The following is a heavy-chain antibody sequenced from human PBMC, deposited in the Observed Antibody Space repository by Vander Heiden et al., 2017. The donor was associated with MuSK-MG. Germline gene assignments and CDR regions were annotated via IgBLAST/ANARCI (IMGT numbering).Heavy chain of an antibody. CDR2: IIPILGIA. V-gene: IGHV1-69*04. CDR1: GGTFSSYA. CDR3: ASELSDSSGYGVY. Sequence: QVQLVQSGAEVTKPGASVKVSCKASGGTFSSYAISWVRQAPGQGLEWMGRIIPILGIAKYAQKFQGRVTITADKSTSTAYMELSSLRSEDTAVYYCASELSDSSGYGVYWGQGTLVTVSS. J-gene: IGHJ4*02. D-gene: IGHD3-22*01.